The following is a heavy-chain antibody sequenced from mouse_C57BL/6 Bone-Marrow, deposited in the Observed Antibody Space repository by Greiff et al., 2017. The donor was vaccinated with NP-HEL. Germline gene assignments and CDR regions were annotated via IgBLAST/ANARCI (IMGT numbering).Heavy chain of an antibody. D-gene: IGHD2-5*01. CDR1: GFNINNTS. CDR2: IDPANGNT. Sequence: EVQLQQSVAELVRPGASVKLSCTASGFNINNTSMHWVKQRPEQGLEWIGRIDPANGNTKYDPKFQGTSTITADTSSNTAYLQLSSLTSEDTAIYYWARAYDSNYDAMDYWGQGTSGTVSS. CDR3: ARAYDSNYDAMDY. V-gene: IGHV14-3*01. J-gene: IGHJ4*01.